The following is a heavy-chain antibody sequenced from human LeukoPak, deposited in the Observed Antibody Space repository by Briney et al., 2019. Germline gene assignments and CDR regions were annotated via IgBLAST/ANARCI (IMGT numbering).Heavy chain of an antibody. Sequence: ASVKASCKASGYTFTGYYMHWVRQAPGQGLEWMGWINPNSGGTNYAQKFQGRVTMTRDTSISTAYMELSRLRSDDTAVYYCARGVRLVDVSGSYENWGQGTLVTVSS. CDR3: ARGVRLVDVSGSYEN. D-gene: IGHD1-26*01. CDR2: INPNSGGT. J-gene: IGHJ4*02. CDR1: GYTFTGYY. V-gene: IGHV1-2*02.